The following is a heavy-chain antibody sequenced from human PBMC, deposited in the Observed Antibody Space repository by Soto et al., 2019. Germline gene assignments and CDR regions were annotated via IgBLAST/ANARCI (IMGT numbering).Heavy chain of an antibody. Sequence: GASVKAYCKASGYTFTSYDINWVRQATGQGLEWMGWMNPNSGNTGYAQKFQGRVTMTRNTSISTAYMELSSLRSEDTAVYYCARSSGYDLFVNYYYGMDVWGQGTTVTVSS. CDR2: MNPNSGNT. CDR1: GYTFTSYD. CDR3: ARSSGYDLFVNYYYGMDV. V-gene: IGHV1-8*01. J-gene: IGHJ6*02. D-gene: IGHD5-12*01.